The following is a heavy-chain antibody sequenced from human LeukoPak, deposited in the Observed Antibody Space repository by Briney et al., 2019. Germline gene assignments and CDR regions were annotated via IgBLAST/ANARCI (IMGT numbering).Heavy chain of an antibody. V-gene: IGHV1-24*01. CDR1: GYTLTELS. D-gene: IGHD2-15*01. Sequence: GASVKVSCKVSGYTLTELSMHWVRQAPGKGLEWMGGFNPEDGETIYAQKFQGRVTMTEDTSTDTAYMELSRLRSEDTAVYYCATLGYCSGGSCYGSKGAFDIWGQGTMVTVSS. CDR3: ATLGYCSGGSCYGSKGAFDI. J-gene: IGHJ3*02. CDR2: FNPEDGET.